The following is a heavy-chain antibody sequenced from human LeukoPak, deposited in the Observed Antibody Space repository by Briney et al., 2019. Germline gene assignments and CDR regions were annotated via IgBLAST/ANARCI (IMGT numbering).Heavy chain of an antibody. J-gene: IGHJ3*02. CDR3: ARPLYSSGWYGPIEAFDI. CDR2: INGGGDTT. D-gene: IGHD6-19*01. Sequence: GGSLRLSCAASGFTFVSYAMTWVRQAPGKGLEWVSAINGGGDTTYYADSVEGRFTISGDKSKNTMYLQMNSLRAEDTAVYYCARPLYSSGWYGPIEAFDIWGQGTMVTVSS. V-gene: IGHV3-23*01. CDR1: GFTFVSYA.